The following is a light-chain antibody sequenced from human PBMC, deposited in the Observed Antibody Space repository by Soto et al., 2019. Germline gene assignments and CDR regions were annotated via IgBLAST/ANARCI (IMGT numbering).Light chain of an antibody. CDR3: QQYGTSPRM. CDR2: GTS. V-gene: IGKV3-20*01. CDR1: QSVGTNY. J-gene: IGKJ1*01. Sequence: EIVLTQSPGTLSLSPGERVTLSCRASQSVGTNYLAWYQQKPGQAPRLVIYGTSNRATGTPDRFSGSGSGTDFTLTISRLEPEDFAVYYCQQYGTSPRMFG.